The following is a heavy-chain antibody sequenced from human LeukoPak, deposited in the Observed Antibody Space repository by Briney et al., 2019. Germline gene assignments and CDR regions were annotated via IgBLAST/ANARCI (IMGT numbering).Heavy chain of an antibody. CDR3: ARISGSGDYYFDL. CDR1: GDSVSSNSAA. J-gene: IGHJ2*01. Sequence: SQTLSLTCAISGDSVSSNSAAWNWIRQSPSRGLEWLGKIYYRSTWYNDYAASVKSRITMSPDTSENQFSLHLNYVTPEDTAIYYCARISGSGDYYFDLWGPGTLVTVSS. D-gene: IGHD1-20*01. V-gene: IGHV6-1*01. CDR2: IYYRSTWYN.